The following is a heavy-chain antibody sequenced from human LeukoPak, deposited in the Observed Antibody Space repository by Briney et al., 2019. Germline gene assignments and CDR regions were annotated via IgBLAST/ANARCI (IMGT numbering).Heavy chain of an antibody. V-gene: IGHV3-23*01. CDR3: AKDRVFRGAFFDS. CDR1: GFTFSNYA. Sequence: GGSLRLSCAASGFTFSNYAMNWVRQAPGKGREGFSGISGTGGDTHYADSVKGRFTISRDKSKSSLYLLMNSLTVEDTAVYYCAKDRVFRGAFFDSWGQGTLVTVSS. D-gene: IGHD3-10*01. J-gene: IGHJ4*02. CDR2: ISGTGGDT.